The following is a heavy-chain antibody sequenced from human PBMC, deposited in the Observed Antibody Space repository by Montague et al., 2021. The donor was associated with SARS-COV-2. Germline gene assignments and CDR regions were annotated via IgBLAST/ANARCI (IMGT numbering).Heavy chain of an antibody. CDR3: ARGSMVRGGKVYYGVDV. CDR2: IYHSGST. Sequence: TLSLTCAVSGGSISSGGYSWNWIRQPPGKGLEWIGYIYHSGSTYYNPSLKSRVTISLDSSKNQFSLNLTSVTAADPAVYYCARGSMVRGGKVYYGVDVWGQGTTVTVSS. CDR1: GGSISSGGYS. V-gene: IGHV4-30-2*01. J-gene: IGHJ6*02. D-gene: IGHD3-10*01.